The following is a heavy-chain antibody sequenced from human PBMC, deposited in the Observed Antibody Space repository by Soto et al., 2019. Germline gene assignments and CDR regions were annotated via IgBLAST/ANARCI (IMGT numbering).Heavy chain of an antibody. D-gene: IGHD5-18*01. CDR2: TIPIFGTP. V-gene: IGHV1-69*13. CDR1: GGTFRNYG. J-gene: IGHJ5*02. Sequence: SVKVSCKASGGTFRNYGVSWVRQAPGQGLEWMGLTIPIFGTPNYAQNFLCRVSIIADESTSTAYLEVSSLGSEDTAVYYCGRAAYTSMATNCLDPWGEGTLVTVS. CDR3: GRAAYTSMATNCLDP.